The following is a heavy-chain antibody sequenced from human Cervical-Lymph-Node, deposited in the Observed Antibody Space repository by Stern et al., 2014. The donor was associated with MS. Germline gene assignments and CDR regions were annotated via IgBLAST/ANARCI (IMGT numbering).Heavy chain of an antibody. D-gene: IGHD6-13*01. V-gene: IGHV3-74*01. CDR3: VRESGLYRSPYDF. CDR1: GFSFSDSW. CDR2: IHGSCHIT. Sequence: EVQLVESGGGLVQPGGSLRLYCAASGFSFSDSWMHWVRQTPGTGLVWFSRIHGSCHITYYADSVKGRFTISRDNARNTLYLQMNSLRAEETGVYYCVRESGLYRSPYDFWGQGTLVIVSS. J-gene: IGHJ4*02.